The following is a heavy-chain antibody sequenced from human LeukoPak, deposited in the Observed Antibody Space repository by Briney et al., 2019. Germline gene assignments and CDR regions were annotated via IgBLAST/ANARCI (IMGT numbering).Heavy chain of an antibody. Sequence: GGSLRLSCAGSGFSFSSYAMSWVRQAPGKGLEWVAAISSTSGSTHYADSVEGRFTISRDNPRNTLYLQMSSLRAEDTAIYYCARGRSVASFLDVWGQGTTVTVSS. CDR2: ISSTSGST. CDR3: ARGRSVASFLDV. V-gene: IGHV3-23*01. D-gene: IGHD6-19*01. CDR1: GFSFSSYA. J-gene: IGHJ6*02.